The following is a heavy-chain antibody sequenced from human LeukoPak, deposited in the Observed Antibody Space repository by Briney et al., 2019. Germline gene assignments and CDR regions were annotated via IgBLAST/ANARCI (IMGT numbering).Heavy chain of an antibody. Sequence: ASVKVSCKASGYTFTSYGISWVRQAPGQRLEWMGWINAGNGNTKYSQKFQGRVTITRDTSASTAYMELSSLRSEDTAVYYCARGTLGRYAADYWGQGTLVTVSS. D-gene: IGHD2-2*01. J-gene: IGHJ4*02. CDR2: INAGNGNT. CDR3: ARGTLGRYAADY. CDR1: GYTFTSYG. V-gene: IGHV1-3*01.